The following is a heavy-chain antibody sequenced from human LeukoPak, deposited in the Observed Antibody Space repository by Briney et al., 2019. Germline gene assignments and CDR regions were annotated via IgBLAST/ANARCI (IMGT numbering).Heavy chain of an antibody. CDR3: ARDRVYDSSGYYFNGPVDY. CDR1: GVTFSSYA. Sequence: ASVKVSCKASGVTFSSYAISWVRQAPGQGPEWMGRIIPILGIANYAQKFQGRVTITADKSTSTAYMELSSLRSEDTAVYYCARDRVYDSSGYYFNGPVDYWGQGTLVTVSS. J-gene: IGHJ4*02. D-gene: IGHD3-22*01. CDR2: IIPILGIA. V-gene: IGHV1-69*04.